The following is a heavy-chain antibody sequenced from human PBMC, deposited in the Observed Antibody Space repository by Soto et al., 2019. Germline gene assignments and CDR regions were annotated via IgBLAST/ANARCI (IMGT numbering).Heavy chain of an antibody. V-gene: IGHV5-51*01. D-gene: IGHD4-17*01. CDR1: GYSFTIYC. J-gene: IGHJ3*02. Sequence: PGESVKISCKGSGYSFTIYCIGWVRQMPGKGLEWMGIIYPGDSDTRYSPSFQGQVTISADKSISTAYLQWSSLKASDTAMYYCARPLTSTTVVTPGAFDIWGQGTMVTVSS. CDR3: ARPLTSTTVVTPGAFDI. CDR2: IYPGDSDT.